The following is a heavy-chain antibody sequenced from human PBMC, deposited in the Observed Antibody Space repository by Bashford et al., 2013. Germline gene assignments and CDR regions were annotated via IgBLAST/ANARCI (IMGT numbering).Heavy chain of an antibody. V-gene: IGHV3-21*01. CDR2: ISSSSSYI. CDR3: ARGFEQSPDTVIVPAGTRNYGMDV. CDR1: GFTFSSYS. J-gene: IGHJ6*02. Sequence: GGSLRLSCAASGFTFSSYSMNWVRQAPGKGLEWVSSISSSSSYIYYADSAKGRFTISRDDAKNSLYLQMNSLRAEDTAVYYCARGFEQSPDTVIVPAGTRNYGMDVWGQGTTVTVSS. D-gene: IGHD2-2*01.